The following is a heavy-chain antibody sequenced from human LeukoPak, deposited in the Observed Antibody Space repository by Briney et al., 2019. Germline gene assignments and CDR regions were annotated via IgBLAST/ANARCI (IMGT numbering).Heavy chain of an antibody. J-gene: IGHJ6*02. CDR2: ISYSGGT. CDR1: GGSIGTNY. Sequence: SETLSLTCIVSGGSIGTNYWNWIRQPPGKGLEWIGYISYSGGTNYNPSLKSRVTISLDSSKKHFSLKLSSVTATDTAVYYCAGIPRRLNYGLGVWGQGTTVTVSS. V-gene: IGHV4-59*08. CDR3: AGIPRRLNYGLGV.